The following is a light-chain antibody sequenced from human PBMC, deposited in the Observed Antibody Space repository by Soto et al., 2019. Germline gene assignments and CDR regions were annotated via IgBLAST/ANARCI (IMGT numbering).Light chain of an antibody. V-gene: IGKV1-39*01. CDR1: QDINVY. Sequence: DIQMTQSPSSVSASIGDTVTITCRASQDINVYLNWYQQKSGEVPKLLIYSASTLHSGVPSRFTGSESETDFTLTITSLQPEDFATYYCQHGYVAPYSFGQGTKVDIK. J-gene: IGKJ2*03. CDR3: QHGYVAPYS. CDR2: SAS.